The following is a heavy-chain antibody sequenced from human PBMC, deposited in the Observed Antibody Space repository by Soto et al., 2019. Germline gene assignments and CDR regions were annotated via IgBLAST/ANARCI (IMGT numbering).Heavy chain of an antibody. CDR3: AGLWFGELDAFDI. J-gene: IGHJ3*02. D-gene: IGHD3-10*01. Sequence: ASVKVSCKASGYTFTSYDSNWVRKATGQGLEWMGWMNPNSGNTGYAQKFQGRVTMTRNTSISTAYMELSSLRSEDTAVYYCAGLWFGELDAFDIWGQGTMVTVSS. CDR2: MNPNSGNT. CDR1: GYTFTSYD. V-gene: IGHV1-8*01.